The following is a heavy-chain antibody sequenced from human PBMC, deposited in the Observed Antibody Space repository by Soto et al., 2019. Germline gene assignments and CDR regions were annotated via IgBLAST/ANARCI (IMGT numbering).Heavy chain of an antibody. CDR2: IYHSGST. Sequence: QVQLQESGPGLVKPSGTLSLTCAVSGGSISSSNWWSWVRQPPGKGLEWIGEIYHSGSTNYNPSLKSRFTISVAKSKNQFSLKLSYVTAADTAVYYCARDYMVRGVMRWFDPWGQGTLVTVSS. V-gene: IGHV4-4*02. J-gene: IGHJ5*02. CDR3: ARDYMVRGVMRWFDP. D-gene: IGHD3-10*01. CDR1: GGSISSSNW.